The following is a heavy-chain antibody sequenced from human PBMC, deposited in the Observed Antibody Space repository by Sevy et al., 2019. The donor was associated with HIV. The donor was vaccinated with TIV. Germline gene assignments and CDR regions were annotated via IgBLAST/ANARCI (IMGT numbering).Heavy chain of an antibody. V-gene: IGHV3-30-3*01. D-gene: IGHD6-13*01. J-gene: IGHJ1*01. CDR2: ISYNGGHT. CDR3: ARESGYTINWSPGDH. Sequence: GGSLRLSCKASGLTFNSHAMHWVRQAPGKGLEWVAVISYNGGHTFYGDSVKGRFIISIDISKNTWYLEMNSLKVEDTALYYCARESGYTINWSPGDHWGQGTLVTVSS. CDR1: GLTFNSHA.